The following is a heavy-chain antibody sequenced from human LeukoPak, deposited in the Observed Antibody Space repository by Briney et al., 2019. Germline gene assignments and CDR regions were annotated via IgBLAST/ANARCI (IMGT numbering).Heavy chain of an antibody. CDR2: IYYSGST. D-gene: IGHD3-10*01. Sequence: SETLSLTCTVSGGSISSYYWSWIRQPPGKGLEWIGYIYYSGSTNYNPSLKSRVTISVDTSKNQFSLKLSSVTAADTAVYYCARNVVRGVIIFDYWGQGTLVTVSS. J-gene: IGHJ4*02. CDR3: ARNVVRGVIIFDY. CDR1: GGSISSYY. V-gene: IGHV4-59*01.